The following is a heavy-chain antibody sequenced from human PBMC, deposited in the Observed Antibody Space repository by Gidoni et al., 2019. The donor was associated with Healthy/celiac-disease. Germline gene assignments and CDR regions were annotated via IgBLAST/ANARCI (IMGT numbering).Heavy chain of an antibody. CDR2: ISSSSSYT. Sequence: QVQLVESGGGLVKPGGSLRLSCAASGFTFSDYYMSWIRQAPGKGLEWVSYISSSSSYTNYADSVKGRFTISRDNAKNSLYLQMNSLRAEDTAVYYCARDLGYAAAGSAGFDYWGQGTLVTVSS. D-gene: IGHD6-13*01. CDR3: ARDLGYAAAGSAGFDY. J-gene: IGHJ4*02. V-gene: IGHV3-11*05. CDR1: GFTFSDYY.